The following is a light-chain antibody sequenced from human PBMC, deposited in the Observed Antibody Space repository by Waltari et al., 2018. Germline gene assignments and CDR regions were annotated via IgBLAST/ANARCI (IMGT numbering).Light chain of an antibody. CDR3: GTWDSSLSGAV. J-gene: IGLJ7*01. CDR2: ENR. CDR1: SSNIGNNY. Sequence: QSVLTQPPSVSAAPGQRVTISCSGGSSNIGNNYVSWYRQFPGTAPKLLIYENRQRPSVIPGRFPGSKSGTSATLDITGLQAGDEADYYCGTWDSSLSGAVFGGGTHLTVL. V-gene: IGLV1-51*02.